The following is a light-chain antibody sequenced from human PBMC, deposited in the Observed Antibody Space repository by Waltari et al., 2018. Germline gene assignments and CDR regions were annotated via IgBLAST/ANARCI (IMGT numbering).Light chain of an antibody. Sequence: QSALTQPASVSGSPGHSITISCTGTSSDVGGYDYVSWYQQHPGKAPKLMIYDVSNRPSGVSNRFSGSKSGNTASLTISGLQAEDEADYYCNSYTSSSTLVFGGGTK. J-gene: IGLJ2*01. V-gene: IGLV2-14*03. CDR1: SSDVGGYDY. CDR3: NSYTSSSTLV. CDR2: DVS.